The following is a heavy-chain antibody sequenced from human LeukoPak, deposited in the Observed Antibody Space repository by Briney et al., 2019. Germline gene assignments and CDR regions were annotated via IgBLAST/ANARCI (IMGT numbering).Heavy chain of an antibody. Sequence: GGSLRLSCAASGFTVSSNYMSWVRQAPGKGLEWVSVIYSGGSTYYAESVKGRFTISRDNSKTPLYLQMNPLRADDTAVYYCARGVGSGWYNWYFDLWGRGTLVTVSS. V-gene: IGHV3-53*01. CDR2: IYSGGST. J-gene: IGHJ2*01. CDR1: GFTVSSNY. D-gene: IGHD6-19*01. CDR3: ARGVGSGWYNWYFDL.